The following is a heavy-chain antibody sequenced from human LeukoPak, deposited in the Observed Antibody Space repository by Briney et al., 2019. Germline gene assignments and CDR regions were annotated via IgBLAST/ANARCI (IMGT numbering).Heavy chain of an antibody. CDR2: MNPNSGNT. V-gene: IGHV1-8*02. J-gene: IGHJ6*03. CDR3: PRTTATYYYYYMDV. CDR1: GYTFTSYD. Sequence: ASVKVSCKASGYTFTSYDINWVRQATGQGLEWMGWMNPNSGNTGYAQKFQGRVTMTRNTSISTAYMELSSLRSEDTAVYYCPRTTATYYYYYMDVWGKGTTVTVSS. D-gene: IGHD6-25*01.